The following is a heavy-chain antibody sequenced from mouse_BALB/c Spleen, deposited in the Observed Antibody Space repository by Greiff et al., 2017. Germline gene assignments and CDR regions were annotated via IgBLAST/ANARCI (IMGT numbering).Heavy chain of an antibody. CDR1: GYTFTSYY. Sequence: VQLQQSGPELVKPGASVRISCKASGYTFTSYYIHWVKQRPGQGLEWIGWIYPGNVNTKYNEKFKGKATLTADKSSSTAYMQLSSLTSEDSAVYFCASSYDYYRWEFAYWGQGTLVTVSA. CDR2: IYPGNVNT. V-gene: IGHV1S56*01. D-gene: IGHD2-4*01. J-gene: IGHJ3*01. CDR3: ASSYDYYRWEFAY.